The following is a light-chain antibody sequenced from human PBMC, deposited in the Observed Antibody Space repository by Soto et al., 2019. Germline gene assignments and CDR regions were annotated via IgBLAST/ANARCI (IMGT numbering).Light chain of an antibody. CDR3: QQCNTYLQT. Sequence: IQMTQSPSSLSGSVGVRVTITCRASQGMISWFAWYQPKPGKAAKLLIYDASSLQSGVTSTFSRNGTGTEFTLTIRSLQPDHVATYYCQQCNTYLQTFAQGTNVDIK. CDR2: DAS. CDR1: QGMISW. V-gene: IGKV1-5*01. J-gene: IGKJ1*01.